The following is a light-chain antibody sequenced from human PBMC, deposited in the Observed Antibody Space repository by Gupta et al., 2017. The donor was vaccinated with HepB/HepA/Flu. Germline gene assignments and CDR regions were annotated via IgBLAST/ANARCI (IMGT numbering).Light chain of an antibody. CDR1: SSDVGGYNY. CDR2: DVS. Sequence: QSALTQPRSVSGSPGPSVTISCTGTSSDVGGYNYVSWYQQHPGKAPKLMIYDVSKRPSGVPDRFSGSKSGNTASLTISGPQAEDEADYYCCSYAGSYTFGFGGGTKLTVL. CDR3: CSYAGSYTFG. J-gene: IGLJ2*01. V-gene: IGLV2-11*01.